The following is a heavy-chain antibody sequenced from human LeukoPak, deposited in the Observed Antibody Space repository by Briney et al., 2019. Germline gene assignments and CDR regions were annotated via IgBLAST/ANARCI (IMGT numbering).Heavy chain of an antibody. Sequence: PGGSLRLSCAASGFTFSSYSMNWVRQAPGKGLEWVSSISSSSSYIYYADSVKGRFTIPRDNAKNSLYLQMNSLRAEDTAVYYCARVIAAAGIDYWGQGTLVTVSS. J-gene: IGHJ4*02. D-gene: IGHD6-13*01. CDR1: GFTFSSYS. CDR2: ISSSSSYI. V-gene: IGHV3-21*01. CDR3: ARVIAAAGIDY.